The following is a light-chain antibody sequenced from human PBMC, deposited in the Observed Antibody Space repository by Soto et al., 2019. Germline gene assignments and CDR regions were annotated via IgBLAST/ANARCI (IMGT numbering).Light chain of an antibody. CDR2: GAS. CDR3: QQYGTSSLT. CDR1: ESVSSNY. J-gene: IGKJ4*01. V-gene: IGKV3-20*01. Sequence: EIVLTQSPGTLSLSPGERATLFCRASESVSSNYLAWYQQKPGQAPRLLIYGASSRATGIPDRFSGSGSGTDFTLTISRLEPEDFAVYYCQQYGTSSLTFCGGAKVEIK.